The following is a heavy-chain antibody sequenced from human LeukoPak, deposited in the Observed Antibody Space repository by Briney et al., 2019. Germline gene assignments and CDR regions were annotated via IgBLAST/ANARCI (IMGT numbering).Heavy chain of an antibody. Sequence: ASVKVSCKVSGYIFTELSMHWVRQAPGKGLEWMGGFDPEDGETIYPQKFQGRVTMTEDTSTDTAYTELSSLTSEDTAVYYCATEGLNAVTGLHYWGQGTLVTVSS. V-gene: IGHV1-24*01. CDR1: GYIFTELS. CDR2: FDPEDGET. CDR3: ATEGLNAVTGLHY. D-gene: IGHD6-19*01. J-gene: IGHJ4*02.